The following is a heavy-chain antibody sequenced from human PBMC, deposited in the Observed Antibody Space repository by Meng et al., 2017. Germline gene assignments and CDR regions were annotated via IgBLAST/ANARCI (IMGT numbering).Heavy chain of an antibody. CDR2: IYIAGST. D-gene: IGHD5-12*01. J-gene: IGHJ3*01. Sequence: GGPLRLSCGASGFTVSSNYMSWVRQAPGKGLEWVSVIYIAGSTYYAYSVKGRFSISRDNSKITLYLQMDSLIAEDTTVYYCARDGSGYDNAFDFWGQGTLVTVSS. CDR3: ARDGSGYDNAFDF. V-gene: IGHV3-66*02. CDR1: GFTVSSNY.